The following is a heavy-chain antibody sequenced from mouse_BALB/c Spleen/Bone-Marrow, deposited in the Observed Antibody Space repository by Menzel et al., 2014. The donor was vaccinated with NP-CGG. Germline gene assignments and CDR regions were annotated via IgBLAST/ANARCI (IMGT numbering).Heavy chain of an antibody. CDR2: IYPGDGDT. CDR1: GYNFTSYW. J-gene: IGHJ3*01. Sequence: SGAELALPGASVKLSCKASGYNFTSYWMQWVKQRPGQGLEWIGAIYPGDGDTRYTQKFKGKATLTADKSSSTAYMQLSSLASEDSAAYYCARERGNDYDGFAYWGQGTLVTVPA. V-gene: IGHV1-87*01. D-gene: IGHD2-4*01. CDR3: ARERGNDYDGFAY.